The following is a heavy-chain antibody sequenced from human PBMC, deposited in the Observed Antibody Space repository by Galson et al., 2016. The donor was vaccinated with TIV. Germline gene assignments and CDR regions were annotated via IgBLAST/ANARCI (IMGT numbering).Heavy chain of an antibody. CDR2: IWFDGGNK. V-gene: IGHV3-33*01. Sequence: SLRLSCEASGFTFSLYGMHWVRQAPGKGLEWVAVIWFDGGNKYYADSVKGRFTLSKDNSKNTLYLQMSSLRAEDTAVYYCARERSASLRYFDWLNNYSRDGWGQGTTVTVSS. CDR1: GFTFSLYG. CDR3: ARERSASLRYFDWLNNYSRDG. J-gene: IGHJ6*02. D-gene: IGHD3-9*01.